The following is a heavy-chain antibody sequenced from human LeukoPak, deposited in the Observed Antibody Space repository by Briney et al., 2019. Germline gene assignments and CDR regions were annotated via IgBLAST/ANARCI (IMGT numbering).Heavy chain of an antibody. V-gene: IGHV4-34*01. CDR2: INHSGST. CDR3: ASRRGGGYGYGYWNWFDP. J-gene: IGHJ5*02. CDR1: GGSFSGYY. Sequence: SETLSLTCAVYGGSFSGYYWSWIRQPPGKGLEWIGEINHSGSTNYNPSLKSRVTISVDTSKNQFSLKLSSVTAADTAVYYCASRRGGGYGYGYWNWFDPWGQGTLVTVSS. D-gene: IGHD5-18*01.